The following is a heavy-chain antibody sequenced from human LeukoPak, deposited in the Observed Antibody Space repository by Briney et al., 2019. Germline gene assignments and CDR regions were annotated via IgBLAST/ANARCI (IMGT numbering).Heavy chain of an antibody. D-gene: IGHD2-2*01. CDR2: INPSGGST. V-gene: IGHV1-46*01. CDR1: GYTLTSYY. CDR3: ARELGYCSSTSCPITNPRGFDP. Sequence: ASVKVSCKASGYTLTSYYMHWVRQAPGQGLEWMGIINPSGGSTSYAQKFQGRVTMTRDMSTSTVYMELSSLRSEDTAVYYCARELGYCSSTSCPITNPRGFDPWGQGTLVTVSS. J-gene: IGHJ5*02.